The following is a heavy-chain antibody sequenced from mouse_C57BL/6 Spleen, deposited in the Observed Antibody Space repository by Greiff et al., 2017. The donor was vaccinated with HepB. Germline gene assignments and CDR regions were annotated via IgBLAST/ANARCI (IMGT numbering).Heavy chain of an antibody. D-gene: IGHD2-1*01. V-gene: IGHV3-6*01. J-gene: IGHJ3*01. CDR2: ISYDGSN. CDR1: GYSITSGYY. Sequence: VQLQQSGPGLVKPSQSLSLTCSVTGYSITSGYYWNWIRQFPGNKLEWMGYISYDGSNNYNPSLKNRISITRDTSKNQFFLKLNSVTTEDTATYYCARGGIYYGNYAWFAYWGQGTLVTVSA. CDR3: ARGGIYYGNYAWFAY.